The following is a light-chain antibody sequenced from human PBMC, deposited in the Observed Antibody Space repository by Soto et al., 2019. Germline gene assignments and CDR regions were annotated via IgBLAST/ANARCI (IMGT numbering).Light chain of an antibody. CDR2: AAS. V-gene: IGKV1-17*01. J-gene: IGKJ2*01. CDR3: LQHNSYPYT. Sequence: DIQMTQSPSSLSTSVGDRVTLTCRASQGIRDDLDWYQQKPGKAPKRLIYAASSLQSGVPSRFSGSGSGTEFTLTISSLQPEDFATYYCLQHNSYPYTFGQGTKLEIK. CDR1: QGIRDD.